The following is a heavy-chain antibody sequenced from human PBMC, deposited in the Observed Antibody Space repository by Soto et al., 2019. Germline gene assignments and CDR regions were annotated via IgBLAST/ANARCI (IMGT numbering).Heavy chain of an antibody. Sequence: PSETLSLTCTVSGGSISSYYWSWIRQPPGKGLEWIGYIYYSGSTNYNPSLKSRVTISVDTSKNQFSLKLTSVTAADTAVYYCARLPRTSVGGTGADYWGQGTLVTVSS. CDR2: IYYSGST. CDR1: GGSISSYY. CDR3: ARLPRTSVGGTGADY. V-gene: IGHV4-59*08. D-gene: IGHD6-19*01. J-gene: IGHJ4*02.